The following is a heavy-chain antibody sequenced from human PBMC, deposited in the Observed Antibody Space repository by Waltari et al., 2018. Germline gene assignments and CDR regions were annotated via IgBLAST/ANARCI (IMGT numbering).Heavy chain of an antibody. CDR3: ATAVPSVGMDV. CDR1: GYTLTELS. Sequence: QVQLVQSGTEVKKPGASVKVSCKVSGYTLTELSMHWVRQAPGKGLAWMGGVDPEDGETIYAQKFQGRVTMTEEKSTDTAYMELSSLRSEDTAVYYCATAVPSVGMDVWGQGTTVTVSS. CDR2: VDPEDGET. J-gene: IGHJ6*02. V-gene: IGHV1-24*01.